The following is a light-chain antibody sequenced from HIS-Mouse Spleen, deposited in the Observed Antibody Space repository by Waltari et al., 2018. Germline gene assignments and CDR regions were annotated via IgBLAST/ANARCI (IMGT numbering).Light chain of an antibody. V-gene: IGKV1-5*03. Sequence: DIQMTQSHSTLSASVGDIATITCRASQSISSWLAWYQQKPGKAPRLLIYKGSSLESGVPSRFSGSGSGTEFTLTISSLQPDDFATYYCQQYNSWTFGQGTKVEIK. J-gene: IGKJ1*01. CDR2: KGS. CDR3: QQYNSWT. CDR1: QSISSW.